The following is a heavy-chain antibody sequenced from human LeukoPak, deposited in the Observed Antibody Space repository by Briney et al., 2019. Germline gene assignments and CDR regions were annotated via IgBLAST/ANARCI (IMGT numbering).Heavy chain of an antibody. D-gene: IGHD7-27*01. J-gene: IGHJ4*02. Sequence: PGGTLRLSCAASGFTFTSYSMNWVRQAPGKGLEWVSYIRSRPSTIYYADSVKGRLTISRDDAKNSLYLQMNSLRAEDTAIYYCVRDHHWGFDSWGQGTQVTVPS. CDR1: GFTFTSYS. CDR3: VRDHHWGFDS. V-gene: IGHV3-48*01. CDR2: IRSRPSTI.